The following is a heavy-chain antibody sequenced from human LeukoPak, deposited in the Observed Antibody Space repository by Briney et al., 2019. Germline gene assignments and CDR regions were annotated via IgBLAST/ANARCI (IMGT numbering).Heavy chain of an antibody. V-gene: IGHV4-59*01. CDR2: IYYSGST. CDR3: ARGNGAAAGTDY. CDR1: GGSISGYY. J-gene: IGHJ4*02. Sequence: SETLSLTCTVSGGSISGYYWSWLRQPPGKGLEWIGYIYYSGSTNYNPSLKSRVTISVDTSKNQFSLKLSSVTAADTAVYYCARGNGAAAGTDYWGQGTLVTVSS. D-gene: IGHD6-13*01.